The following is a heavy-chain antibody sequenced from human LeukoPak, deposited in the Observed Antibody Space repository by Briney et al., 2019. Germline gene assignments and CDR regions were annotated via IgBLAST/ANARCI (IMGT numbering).Heavy chain of an antibody. D-gene: IGHD2-21*02. J-gene: IGHJ3*02. V-gene: IGHV3-23*01. CDR3: AKDNRGGDDAFDI. Sequence: GRSLRLSCAASGFTFSSYAMSWVRQAPGKGLEWVSAISGSGGSTYYADSVKGRFTISRDNSKNTLYLQMNSLRAEDTAVYYCAKDNRGGDDAFDIWGQGTMVTVSS. CDR1: GFTFSSYA. CDR2: ISGSGGST.